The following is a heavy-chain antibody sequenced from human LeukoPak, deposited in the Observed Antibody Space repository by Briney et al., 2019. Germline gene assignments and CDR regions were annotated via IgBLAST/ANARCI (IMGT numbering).Heavy chain of an antibody. V-gene: IGHV4-59*11. J-gene: IGHJ3*02. D-gene: IGHD4-17*01. Sequence: SETLSLTCAVSADSFSSRYWTWIRQPPGKGLEGIGYISWIGSTNYNPSLKSRVTISIDTCKNQFCLKLSSVTAADRAVYYCARDLVTVTKGFDIWGQGTMVSVSS. CDR1: ADSFSSRY. CDR2: ISWIGST. CDR3: ARDLVTVTKGFDI.